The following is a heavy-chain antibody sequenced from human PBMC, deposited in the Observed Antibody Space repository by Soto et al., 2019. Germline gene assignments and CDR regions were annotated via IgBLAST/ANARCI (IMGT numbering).Heavy chain of an antibody. D-gene: IGHD3-10*01. V-gene: IGHV3-23*01. CDR2: ISGSGGSA. Sequence: GGSLRLSCAASGFTFSSYAMTWVRQAPGKELEWVSVISGSGGSAYYADSAKGRFTISRDNSKNTVSLQMNSLRVEDTAVYYCAKALGYFGSGSYYKLYGMDVWGQGTTVTVSS. J-gene: IGHJ6*02. CDR3: AKALGYFGSGSYYKLYGMDV. CDR1: GFTFSSYA.